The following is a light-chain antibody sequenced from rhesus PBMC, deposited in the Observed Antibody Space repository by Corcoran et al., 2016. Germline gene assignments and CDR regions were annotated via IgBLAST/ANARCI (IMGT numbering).Light chain of an antibody. CDR2: YAT. V-gene: IGKV1-25*01. Sequence: DIQMTQSPSSVSASVGDRVTITCRASQGINSYLAWYQQKPGKAPKLLIYYATTLQNGVPSRFSGSKAWSVFALTISSLQPEDSASYYCQQYDSLPFSFGQGTKVELK. CDR3: QQYDSLPFS. CDR1: QGINSY. J-gene: IGKJ2*01.